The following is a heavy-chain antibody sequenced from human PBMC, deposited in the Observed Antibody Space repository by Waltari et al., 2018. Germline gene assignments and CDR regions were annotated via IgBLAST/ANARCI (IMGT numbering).Heavy chain of an antibody. CDR2: IHPSGST. J-gene: IGHJ4*02. V-gene: IGHV4-34*01. CDR3: ARGLDNAKTGY. D-gene: IGHD1-20*01. CDR1: GGSFSGYY. Sequence: QVQLQQWGAGLLKSSETLSLTCAVYGGSFSGYYGSWIRQPPGKELEWIGEIHPSGSTDYKSSLQSRVTIMLDTSKNHLSLKWTSVTAADTAVYYCARGLDNAKTGYWGQGTLVTVSS.